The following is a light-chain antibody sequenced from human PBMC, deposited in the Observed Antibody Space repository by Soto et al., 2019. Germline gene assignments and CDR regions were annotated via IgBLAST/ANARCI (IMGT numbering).Light chain of an antibody. J-gene: IGKJ2*01. CDR2: GAS. CDR1: QSVSSDY. Sequence: EIVLTQSPGTLYLSPGDRATLSCRASQSVSSDYLAWYQQKPGQAPRLLIYGASRGAAGIPDRFSGSGSGTDFTLTISRLEPEDFAGYFCQQYGRSPMFTFGQGTKLEVK. V-gene: IGKV3-20*01. CDR3: QQYGRSPMFT.